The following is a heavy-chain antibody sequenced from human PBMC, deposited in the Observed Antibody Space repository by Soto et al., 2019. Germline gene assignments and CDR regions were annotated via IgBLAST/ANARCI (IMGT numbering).Heavy chain of an antibody. CDR3: ARSGIAAAGHFDY. CDR1: GGTFSSYA. V-gene: IGHV1-69*13. CDR2: ITPIFGTA. Sequence: ASVKVSCKASGGTFSSYAISWVRQAPGQGLEWMGGITPIFGTANYAQKFQGRVTITADESTSTAYMELSSLRSEDTAVYYCARSGIAAAGHFDYWGQGTLVTVSS. J-gene: IGHJ4*02. D-gene: IGHD6-13*01.